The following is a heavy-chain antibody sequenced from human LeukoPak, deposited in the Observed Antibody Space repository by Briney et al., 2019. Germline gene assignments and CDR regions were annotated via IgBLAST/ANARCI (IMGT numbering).Heavy chain of an antibody. Sequence: GGSLRPSCAASGFTFSNYAMHWVRQAPGKGLEWVGVVSYDGSNKYYADSVKGRFTISRDNSKNTLYLQMNSLRAEDAAVYYCATIGDRRSGELYRIDYWGQGTLVTVSS. D-gene: IGHD1-26*01. V-gene: IGHV3-30-3*01. CDR2: VSYDGSNK. CDR1: GFTFSNYA. J-gene: IGHJ4*02. CDR3: ATIGDRRSGELYRIDY.